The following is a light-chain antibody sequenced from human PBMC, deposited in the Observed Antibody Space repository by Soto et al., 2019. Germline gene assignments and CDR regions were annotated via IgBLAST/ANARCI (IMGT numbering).Light chain of an antibody. J-gene: IGKJ4*01. V-gene: IGKV1-33*01. CDR2: DAS. Sequence: DIQMTQSPSSLSASVGDRVTITCQASQDISNYLNWYQQKPGKAPKLLIYDASNLETGVPSRFSGSGSGTDFTFTISRLQPEDIATYYCQQYDNLPALTFGGGTTVDIK. CDR1: QDISNY. CDR3: QQYDNLPALT.